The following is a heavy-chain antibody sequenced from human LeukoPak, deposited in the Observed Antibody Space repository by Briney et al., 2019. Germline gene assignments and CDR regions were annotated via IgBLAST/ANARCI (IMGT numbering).Heavy chain of an antibody. D-gene: IGHD3-3*01. V-gene: IGHV4-4*02. Sequence: TPSETLSLTCAVSGGSISSSNWWSWVRQPPGKGLEWIGEIYHSGSTNYNPSLKSRITISVDKSENQFSLKLSSVTAADTAVYYCARERSGSEIFARSFDIWGQGTMVTVSS. CDR3: ARERSGSEIFARSFDI. CDR1: GGSISSSNW. J-gene: IGHJ3*02. CDR2: IYHSGST.